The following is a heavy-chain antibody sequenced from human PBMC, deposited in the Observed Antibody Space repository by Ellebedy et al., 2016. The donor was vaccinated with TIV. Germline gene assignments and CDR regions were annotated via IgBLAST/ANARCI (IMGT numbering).Heavy chain of an antibody. CDR2: INHSGST. CDR1: GGSFSGYY. Sequence: GSLRLXXAVYGGSFSGYYWSWIRQPPGKGLEWIGEINHSGSTNYNPSLKSRVTISVDTSKNQFSLKLSSVTTADTAVYYCARLGYYYSYNMDVWGQGTTVTVSS. J-gene: IGHJ6*02. CDR3: ARLGYYYSYNMDV. V-gene: IGHV4-34*01.